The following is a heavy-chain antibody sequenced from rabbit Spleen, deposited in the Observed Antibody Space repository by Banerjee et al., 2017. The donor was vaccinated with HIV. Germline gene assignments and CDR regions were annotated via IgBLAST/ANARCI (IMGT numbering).Heavy chain of an antibody. D-gene: IGHD1-1*01. V-gene: IGHV1S45*01. J-gene: IGHJ6*01. Sequence: QEQLVESGGGLVQPEGSLTLTCTASGFSFSSSYDMCWVRQAPGKGLEWIACIYAGSSSNTYSATWAKGRFTISKTSSTTVTLQMTSLTAADTATYFCARDTSTSFSTYGMDLWGPGTLVPVS. CDR3: ARDTSTSFSTYGMDL. CDR1: GFSFSSSYD. CDR2: IYAGSSSNT.